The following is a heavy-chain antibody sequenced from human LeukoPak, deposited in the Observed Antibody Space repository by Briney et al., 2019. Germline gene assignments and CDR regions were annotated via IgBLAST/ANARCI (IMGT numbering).Heavy chain of an antibody. J-gene: IGHJ4*02. CDR3: ARDIGYSSGWYGG. CDR2: IIPILGIA. CDR1: GGTFSSYA. Sequence: SVKVSCKASGGTFSSYAISWVRQAPGQGLEWMGRIIPILGIANYAQKFQGRVTITADKSTSTAYMELSSLRSEDTAVYYCARDIGYSSGWYGGWGQGTLVTVSS. V-gene: IGHV1-69*04. D-gene: IGHD6-19*01.